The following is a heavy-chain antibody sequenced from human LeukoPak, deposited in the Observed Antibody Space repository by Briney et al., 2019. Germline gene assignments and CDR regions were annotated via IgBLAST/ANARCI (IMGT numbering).Heavy chain of an antibody. CDR2: VCGYNGDT. D-gene: IGHD3-22*01. CDR3: ARVESGGYYYDSSGYYYGGYDY. V-gene: IGHV3-23*01. J-gene: IGHJ4*02. CDR1: GFTFSSYA. Sequence: GGSLRLSCAASGFTFSSYAMSWVRQAPGKGLEWVSSVCGYNGDTYYADSVKGRFTISRDNAKNSLYLQMNSLRAEDTALYHCARVESGGYYYDSSGYYYGGYDYWGQGTLVTVSS.